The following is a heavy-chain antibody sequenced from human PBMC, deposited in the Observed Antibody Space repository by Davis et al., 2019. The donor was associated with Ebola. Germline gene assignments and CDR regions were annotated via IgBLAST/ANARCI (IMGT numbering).Heavy chain of an antibody. CDR3: ARDDWNQNWFDP. J-gene: IGHJ5*02. D-gene: IGHD1-1*01. Sequence: AASVKVSCKASGGTFSSYTVSWVRQAPGQGLEWMGGIIYNFGAPNYAQKFQGRVTITADKSTSTAYMELSSLRSEDTAVYYCARDDWNQNWFDPWGQGTLVTVSS. CDR2: IIYNFGAP. CDR1: GGTFSSYT. V-gene: IGHV1-69*06.